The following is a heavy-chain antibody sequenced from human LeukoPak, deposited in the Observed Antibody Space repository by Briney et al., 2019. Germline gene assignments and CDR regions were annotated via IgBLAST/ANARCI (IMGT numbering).Heavy chain of an antibody. Sequence: TSGSLTLSCAASGFTVSTYYMTWLRQAPGKGLECVSVIYSGGSTYYEDSVKGRFTVSRDNSKNTLYLQLNRRRAEDTAMYYCARGLGYCTSNTCLLPFDYWGEGGLVTVSS. CDR3: ARGLGYCTSNTCLLPFDY. CDR1: GFTVSTYY. J-gene: IGHJ4*02. CDR2: IYSGGST. V-gene: IGHV3-53*01. D-gene: IGHD2-8*01.